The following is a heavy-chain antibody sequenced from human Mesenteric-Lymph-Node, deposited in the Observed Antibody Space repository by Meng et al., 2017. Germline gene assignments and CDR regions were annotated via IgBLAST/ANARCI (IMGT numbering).Heavy chain of an antibody. CDR2: INAYNGNT. D-gene: IGHD7-27*01. CDR3: ARDGELTGEWGY. CDR1: GYTFTSYG. V-gene: IGHV1-18*01. Sequence: ASVKVSCKASGYTFTSYGISWVRQAPGQGLEWMGWINAYNGNTNYAQKLQGRVTMTTDTSTRTAYMELRSLRADDTAVYYCARDGELTGEWGYWGQGTLVTVSS. J-gene: IGHJ4*02.